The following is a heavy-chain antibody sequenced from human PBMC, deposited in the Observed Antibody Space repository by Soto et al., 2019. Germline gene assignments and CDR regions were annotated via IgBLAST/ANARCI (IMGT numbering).Heavy chain of an antibody. J-gene: IGHJ4*02. D-gene: IGHD2-2*01. CDR3: ASRHCSSASCGPGLFDS. CDR2: MSSSGGST. V-gene: IGHV3-23*01. CDR1: GFTFSSYA. Sequence: GGSLRLSCAASGFTFSSYAMSWVRQAPGKGLEWVSAMSSSGGSTYYADSVKGRFTISRDNSKNTLYLQMNSLRAEDTAVYYCASRHCSSASCGPGLFDSWGQGTLVTVSS.